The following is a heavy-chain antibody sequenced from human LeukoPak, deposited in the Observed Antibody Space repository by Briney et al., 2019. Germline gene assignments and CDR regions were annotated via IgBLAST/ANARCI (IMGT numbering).Heavy chain of an antibody. Sequence: GASVKVSCKASGGTFSSYAISWVRQAPGQGLEWMGGIIPIFGTANYAQKFQGRVTITADESTSTAYTELSSLRSEDTAVYYCARDRGMVRGVIIRYYGMDVWGQGTTVTVSS. CDR1: GGTFSSYA. CDR3: ARDRGMVRGVIIRYYGMDV. CDR2: IIPIFGTA. J-gene: IGHJ6*02. D-gene: IGHD3-10*01. V-gene: IGHV1-69*13.